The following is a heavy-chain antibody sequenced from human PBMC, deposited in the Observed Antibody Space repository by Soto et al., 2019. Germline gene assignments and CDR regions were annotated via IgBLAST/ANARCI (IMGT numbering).Heavy chain of an antibody. CDR3: ARYAAEVTTFFDH. Sequence: PGGSLRLSCAASGFIFNDYYMSWIRQAPGKGLEWLSNISGSSGSKKYADAGKGRFTISRDNAKKSLYLEMHSLRAEDTAVYYCARYAAEVTTFFDHWSQGTLVTVSS. CDR2: ISGSSGSK. V-gene: IGHV3-11*06. J-gene: IGHJ4*02. CDR1: GFIFNDYY. D-gene: IGHD4-17*01.